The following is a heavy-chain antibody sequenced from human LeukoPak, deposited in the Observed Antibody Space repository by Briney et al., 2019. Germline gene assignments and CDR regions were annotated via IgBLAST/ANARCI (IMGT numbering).Heavy chain of an antibody. CDR2: ISGSGSST. D-gene: IGHD3-10*01. Sequence: GSLRLSCAASGFIFSSYAMSWVRQAPGKGLEWVSAISGSGSSTYYADSVKGRFTISRDNSKNTLYLQMNSLRAEDTAVYYCTKALGSGSYYKLDYWGQGTLVTVSS. CDR1: GFIFSSYA. V-gene: IGHV3-23*01. CDR3: TKALGSGSYYKLDY. J-gene: IGHJ4*02.